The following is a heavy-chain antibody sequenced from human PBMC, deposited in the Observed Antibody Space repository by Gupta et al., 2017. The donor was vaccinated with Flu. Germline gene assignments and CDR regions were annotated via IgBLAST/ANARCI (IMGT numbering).Heavy chain of an antibody. Sequence: EVQLLESGGGLVQPGGSLRLSCAASGFTFSSYAMSWVRQAPGKGLGWGSAISGSGGSTYYADSVKGRFTISRDNSKNTLYLQMNSLRAEDTAVYYCAKMGGYCSGGSCYRFDYWGQGTLVTVSS. CDR1: GFTFSSYA. V-gene: IGHV3-23*01. D-gene: IGHD2-15*01. CDR2: ISGSGGST. J-gene: IGHJ4*02. CDR3: AKMGGYCSGGSCYRFDY.